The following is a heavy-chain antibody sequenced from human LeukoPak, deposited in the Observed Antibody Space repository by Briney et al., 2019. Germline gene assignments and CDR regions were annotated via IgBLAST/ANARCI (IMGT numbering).Heavy chain of an antibody. V-gene: IGHV4-39*07. Sequence: SETLSLTCTVSGGSISSSSYYWGWIRQPPGKGLEWIGSIYYSGSTYYNPSLKSRVTISVDTSKNQFSLKLSSVTAADTAVYYCARSNLGDRRLGELSCFDYWGQGTLVTVSS. J-gene: IGHJ4*02. CDR3: ARSNLGDRRLGELSCFDY. CDR1: GGSISSSSYY. D-gene: IGHD3-16*02. CDR2: IYYSGST.